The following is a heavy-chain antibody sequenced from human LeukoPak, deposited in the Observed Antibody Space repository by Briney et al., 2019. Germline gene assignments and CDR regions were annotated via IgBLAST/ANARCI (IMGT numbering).Heavy chain of an antibody. CDR2: ISYDGSNK. CDR1: GFTVSSNY. CDR3: AKEYGGNASPVDY. J-gene: IGHJ4*02. V-gene: IGHV3-30*18. D-gene: IGHD4-23*01. Sequence: PGGSLRLSCAASGFTVSSNYMSWVRQAPGKGLEWVAVISYDGSNKYYADSVKGRFTISRDNSKNTLYLQMNSLRAEDTAVYYCAKEYGGNASPVDYWGQGTLVTVSS.